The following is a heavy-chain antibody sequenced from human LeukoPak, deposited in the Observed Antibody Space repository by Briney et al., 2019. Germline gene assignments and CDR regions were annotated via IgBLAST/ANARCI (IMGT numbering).Heavy chain of an antibody. CDR3: AKDKDSSGYLYYFDY. D-gene: IGHD3-22*01. CDR1: GFTFSSYA. Sequence: GGSLRLSCAASGFTFSSYAMSWVRQAPGKGLEWVSAISGSGGSTYYADSVEGRFTISRDNSKNTLYLQMNSLRAEDTAVYYCAKDKDSSGYLYYFDYWGQGTLVTVSS. J-gene: IGHJ4*02. CDR2: ISGSGGST. V-gene: IGHV3-23*01.